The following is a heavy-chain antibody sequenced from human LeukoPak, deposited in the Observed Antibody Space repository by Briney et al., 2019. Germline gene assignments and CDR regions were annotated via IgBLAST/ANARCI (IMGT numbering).Heavy chain of an antibody. J-gene: IGHJ4*02. CDR2: ITGSGGIT. Sequence: GGSLRLSCAASGFTLSSYAMSWVRQAPGKGLEWVSAITGSGGITYYADSVKGRFTISRDNSKNTLYLQMNSLRAEDTAVYYCAKWGDYDVLTGYYDPDYWGQGTLVTVSS. D-gene: IGHD3-9*01. V-gene: IGHV3-23*01. CDR1: GFTLSSYA. CDR3: AKWGDYDVLTGYYDPDY.